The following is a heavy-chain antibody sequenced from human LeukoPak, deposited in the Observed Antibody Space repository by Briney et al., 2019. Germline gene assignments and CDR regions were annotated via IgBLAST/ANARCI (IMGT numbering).Heavy chain of an antibody. CDR2: VYYIGST. CDR3: ARHGYYDNSGPRFDY. CDR1: GGSISPYY. V-gene: IGHV4-59*08. D-gene: IGHD3-22*01. J-gene: IGHJ4*02. Sequence: SETLSLTCTMSGGSISPYYWSWIRQPPGKGLEWIGYVYYIGSTNYNPSLKSRVTISVETSKKQFSLKLSSVTAADTAVYYCARHGYYDNSGPRFDYWGQGTLVTVSS.